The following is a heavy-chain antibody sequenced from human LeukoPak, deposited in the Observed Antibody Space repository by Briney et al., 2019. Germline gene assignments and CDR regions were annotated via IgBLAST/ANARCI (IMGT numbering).Heavy chain of an antibody. D-gene: IGHD5-24*01. Sequence: PGGSLRLSCAVSGFTFSNYDIHWVRQAPGKGLEWVAVISSDGSNKNYADSVKGRFTISRDNSKNTLYLQMNSLRAEDTAVYYCARTRDGHSAYFDYWGQGTLVTVSS. CDR3: ARTRDGHSAYFDY. CDR1: GFTFSNYD. V-gene: IGHV3-30*03. CDR2: ISSDGSNK. J-gene: IGHJ4*02.